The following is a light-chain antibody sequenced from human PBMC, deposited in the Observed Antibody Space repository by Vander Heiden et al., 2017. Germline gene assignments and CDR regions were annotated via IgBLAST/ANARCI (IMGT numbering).Light chain of an antibody. J-gene: IGKJ3*01. CDR1: QGISSY. Sequence: AIRITQSPSSLSASTGDRVTITCRASQGISSYLAWYQQKPGKAPKLLIYAASTLQSGVPSRFSGSGSGTDFTLTISCLQSEDFATYYCQQDDSYPLTFGHGTKVXIK. CDR2: AAS. CDR3: QQDDSYPLT. V-gene: IGKV1-8*01.